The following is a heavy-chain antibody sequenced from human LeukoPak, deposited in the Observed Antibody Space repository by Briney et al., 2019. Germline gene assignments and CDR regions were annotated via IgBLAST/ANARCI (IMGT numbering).Heavy chain of an antibody. Sequence: PGGSLRLSCAASGFTFSDYYMSWIRQAPGKGLEWVSYISSSSSYTNYADSVKGRFTISRDNAKNSLYLQVNSLRAEDTAVYYCARGGDILTGPDAFDIWGQGTMVTVSS. CDR3: ARGGDILTGPDAFDI. CDR2: ISSSSSYT. D-gene: IGHD3-9*01. V-gene: IGHV3-11*05. J-gene: IGHJ3*02. CDR1: GFTFSDYY.